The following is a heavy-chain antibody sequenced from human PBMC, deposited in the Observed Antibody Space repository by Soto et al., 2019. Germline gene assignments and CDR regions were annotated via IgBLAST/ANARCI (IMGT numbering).Heavy chain of an antibody. CDR2: ISYDGSNK. V-gene: IGHV3-30*03. CDR1: GFTFSSYG. J-gene: IGHJ6*02. D-gene: IGHD3-3*01. Sequence: PGGSLRLSCAASGFTFSSYGMHWVRQAPGKGLEWVAVISYDGSNKYYADSVKGRFTISRDNSKNTLYLQMNSLRAEDTAVYYCARDSGGPFWSGYYYYYYGMDVWGQGTTVTVSS. CDR3: ARDSGGPFWSGYYYYYYGMDV.